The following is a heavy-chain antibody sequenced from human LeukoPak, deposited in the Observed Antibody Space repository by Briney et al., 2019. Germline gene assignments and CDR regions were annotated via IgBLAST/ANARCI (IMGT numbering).Heavy chain of an antibody. V-gene: IGHV4-34*01. CDR3: ARGNIVVVPAAMGNKNNWFDP. J-gene: IGHJ5*02. D-gene: IGHD2-2*01. CDR2: INHSGST. Sequence: NASETLSLTCAVYGDSFNEYYWSWVRQPPGKALEWIGEINHSGSTNYNPSLKSRVTISVDTSKNQFSLKLSSVTAADTAVYYCARGNIVVVPAAMGNKNNWFDPWGQGTLVTVSS. CDR1: GDSFNEYY.